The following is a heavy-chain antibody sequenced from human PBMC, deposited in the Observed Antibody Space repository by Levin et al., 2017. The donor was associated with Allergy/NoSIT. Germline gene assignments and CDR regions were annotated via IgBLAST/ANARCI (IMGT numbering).Heavy chain of an antibody. CDR3: ARDRNFKCSSTSCYVAFDN. Sequence: GGSLRLSCAASGFTFSSYWMHWVRQAPGKGLVWVSRIKSDGSETNYGDSVKGRFTISRDNAKNTLYLQMNSLRAEDTAVYYCARDRNFKCSSTSCYVAFDNWGQGTMVTVSS. V-gene: IGHV3-74*01. D-gene: IGHD2-2*01. CDR1: GFTFSSYW. J-gene: IGHJ3*02. CDR2: IKSDGSET.